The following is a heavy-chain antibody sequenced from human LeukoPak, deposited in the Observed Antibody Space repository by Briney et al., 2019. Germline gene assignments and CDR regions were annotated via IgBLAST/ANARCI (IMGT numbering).Heavy chain of an antibody. CDR2: INPSGGST. CDR3: ARDRSSGWYVDY. V-gene: IGHV1-46*01. D-gene: IGHD6-19*01. CDR1: GYTFTSYY. Sequence: ASVKVSCKASGYTFTSYYMHWVRQAPGQGLEGMGIINPSGGSTSYAQKFQGRVTMTRDTSTSTVYMELSSLRSEDTAVYYCARDRSSGWYVDYWGQGTLVTVSS. J-gene: IGHJ4*02.